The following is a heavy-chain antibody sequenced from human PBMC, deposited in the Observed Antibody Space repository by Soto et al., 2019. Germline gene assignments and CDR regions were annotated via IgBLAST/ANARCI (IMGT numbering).Heavy chain of an antibody. CDR3: ARGRPRITMIVVAYDY. D-gene: IGHD3-22*01. Sequence: PSETLSLTCAVYGGSFSGYYWSWIRQPPGKGLEWIGEINHSGSTNYNPSLESRVTISVDTSKNQFSLKLSSVTAADTAVYYCARGRPRITMIVVAYDYWGQGTLVTVSS. CDR2: INHSGST. J-gene: IGHJ4*02. CDR1: GGSFSGYY. V-gene: IGHV4-34*01.